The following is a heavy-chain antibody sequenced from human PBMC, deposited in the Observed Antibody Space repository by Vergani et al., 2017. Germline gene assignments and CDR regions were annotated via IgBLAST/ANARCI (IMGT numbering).Heavy chain of an antibody. V-gene: IGHV3-23*04. CDR3: AKDYNIMGALHY. D-gene: IGHD5-12*01. CDR1: GFTVSSNY. CDR2: ITYNGGRT. J-gene: IGHJ4*02. Sequence: EVQVVETGGGLVQPGGSLRLSCAASGFTVSSNYMSWVRQAPGKGLEWVSTITYNGGRTYYADSVTGRFTISRDNSKNTLFLQLKTLRAEDTGVYYCAKDYNIMGALHYWGQGTLVAVSS.